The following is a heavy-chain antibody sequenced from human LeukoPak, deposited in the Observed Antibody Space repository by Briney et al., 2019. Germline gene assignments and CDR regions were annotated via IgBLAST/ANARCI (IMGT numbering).Heavy chain of an antibody. Sequence: SETLSLTCTVSGGSISSGGYYWSWIRQHPGKCLEWIGYIYYSGSTYYNPSLKSRVTISVGTSKNQFSLKLSSVTAADTAVYYCARVYYGSGSSRYYFDYWGQGTLVTVSS. D-gene: IGHD3-10*01. V-gene: IGHV4-31*03. CDR2: IYYSGST. CDR3: ARVYYGSGSSRYYFDY. CDR1: GGSISSGGYY. J-gene: IGHJ4*02.